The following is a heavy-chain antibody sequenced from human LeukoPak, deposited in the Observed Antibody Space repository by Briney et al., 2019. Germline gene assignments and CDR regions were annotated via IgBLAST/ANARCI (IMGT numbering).Heavy chain of an antibody. CDR2: IYYSGST. J-gene: IGHJ4*02. CDR1: GGSISSGGYY. CDR3: ARGKDYDYVWGSYRFDY. D-gene: IGHD3-16*02. Sequence: SQTLSLTCTVSGGSISSGGYYWSWIRQHPGKGLEWIGYIYYSGSTNYNPSLKSRVTISVDTSKNQFSLKLSSVTAADTAVYYCARGKDYDYVWGSYRFDYWGQGTLVTVSS. V-gene: IGHV4-31*03.